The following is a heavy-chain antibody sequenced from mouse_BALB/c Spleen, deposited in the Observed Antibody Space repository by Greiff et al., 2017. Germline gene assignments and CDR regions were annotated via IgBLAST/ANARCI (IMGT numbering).Heavy chain of an antibody. J-gene: IGHJ3*01. D-gene: IGHD1-2*01. CDR2: IYPSDSYT. V-gene: IGHV1-69*02. Sequence: QVQLQQPGAELVRPGASVKLSCKASGYTFTSYWINWVKQRPGQGLEWIGNIYPSDSYTNYNQKFKDKATLTVDKSSSTAYMQLSSPTSEDSAVYYCTRDTTATLADWGQGTRVTVSA. CDR1: GYTFTSYW. CDR3: TRDTTATLAD.